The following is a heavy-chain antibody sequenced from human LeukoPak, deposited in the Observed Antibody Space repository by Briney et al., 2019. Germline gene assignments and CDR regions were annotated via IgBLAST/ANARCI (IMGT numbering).Heavy chain of an antibody. CDR1: GGSISSSSYY. V-gene: IGHV4-39*01. D-gene: IGHD4-17*01. J-gene: IGHJ5*02. Sequence: SETLSLTCTVSGGSISSSSYYWGWIRQPPGKGLEWIGSIYYSGSTYYNPSLTSRVTISVDPSKRQFYLPLRPLTSANLAVYYCARRAHDYGDYGWFDPWGQGTLVTVSS. CDR3: ARRAHDYGDYGWFDP. CDR2: IYYSGST.